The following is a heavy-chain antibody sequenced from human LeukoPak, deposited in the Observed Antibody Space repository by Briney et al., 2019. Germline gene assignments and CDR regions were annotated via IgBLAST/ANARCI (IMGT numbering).Heavy chain of an antibody. Sequence: SETLSLTCAVYGGSFSGYYWSWIRQPPGKGLKWIGEINHSGSTNYNPSLKSRVTISVDTSKNQFSLKLSSVTAADTAVYYCARAASYCSGGSCYSGEKYYFDYWGQGTLVTVSS. V-gene: IGHV4-34*01. CDR1: GGSFSGYY. CDR2: INHSGST. CDR3: ARAASYCSGGSCYSGEKYYFDY. J-gene: IGHJ4*02. D-gene: IGHD2-15*01.